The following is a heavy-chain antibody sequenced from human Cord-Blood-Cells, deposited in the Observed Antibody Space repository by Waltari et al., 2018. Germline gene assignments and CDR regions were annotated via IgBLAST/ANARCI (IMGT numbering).Heavy chain of an antibody. Sequence: EVQLVESGGGLVKPGGSLRLSCAASGFTFSSYSMNWVRQAPGTGLEWVSSISSRSSYIYDAEEGRGRFTISRDNAKNSRYLQMNSLGAEETAVYYFARDPRRANWGAFDIWGQGTMVTVSS. CDR3: ARDPRRANWGAFDI. V-gene: IGHV3-21*01. CDR2: ISSRSSYI. J-gene: IGHJ3*02. D-gene: IGHD7-27*01. CDR1: GFTFSSYS.